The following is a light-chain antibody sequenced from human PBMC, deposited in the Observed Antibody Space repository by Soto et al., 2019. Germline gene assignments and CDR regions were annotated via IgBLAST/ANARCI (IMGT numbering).Light chain of an antibody. Sequence: EMVLTQSPDTLSLSPGERATLSCRASQSVNSGYLTWYQQKPGQAPRLLMYATSIRASGIPDRFSGSGSGTHFTLTISRLEPEDFAFYYCQQFSGSPPTTFGQGNKVEIK. CDR3: QQFSGSPPTT. CDR2: ATS. CDR1: QSVNSGY. J-gene: IGKJ1*01. V-gene: IGKV3-20*01.